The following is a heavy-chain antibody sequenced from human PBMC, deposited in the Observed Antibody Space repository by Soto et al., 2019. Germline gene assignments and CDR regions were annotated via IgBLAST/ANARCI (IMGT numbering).Heavy chain of an antibody. D-gene: IGHD3-10*01. J-gene: IGHJ4*02. Sequence: PSETLSLTCTVSDDSISKDYWNCIRQPPGKGLEWIGYIYYIGTTNYNPSLKSRLTISVDTSKNQFSLKLSSVTAADTALYFCARTLHYGSFDSWGQGILVTVSS. CDR1: DDSISKDY. V-gene: IGHV4-59*01. CDR3: ARTLHYGSFDS. CDR2: IYYIGTT.